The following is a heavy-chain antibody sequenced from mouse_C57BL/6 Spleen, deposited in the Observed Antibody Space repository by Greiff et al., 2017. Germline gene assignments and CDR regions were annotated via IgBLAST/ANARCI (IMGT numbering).Heavy chain of an antibody. Sequence: LQQSGASVKISCKASGYAFSSYWMNWVKQRPGKGLEWIGQIYPGDGDTNYNGKFKGKATLTADKSSSTAYMHLSSLTSEDSAVYFCARWLEFAYWGQGTLVTVSA. CDR1: GYAFSSYW. J-gene: IGHJ3*01. D-gene: IGHD2-2*01. V-gene: IGHV1-80*01. CDR2: IYPGDGDT. CDR3: ARWLEFAY.